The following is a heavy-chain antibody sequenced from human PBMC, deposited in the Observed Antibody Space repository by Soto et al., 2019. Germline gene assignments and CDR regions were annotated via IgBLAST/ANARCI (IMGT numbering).Heavy chain of an antibody. CDR1: GFTVSGKKY. J-gene: IGHJ3*02. Sequence: LRLSCAAFGFTVSGKKYVAWVRQAPGKGLEWVSALYDLDGTYYADSVKGRFTTSSDSSRTTVYLQMNDLRPDDTAVYSCATWHLREHAYDIWGQGTTVTVSS. CDR2: LYDLDGT. V-gene: IGHV3-53*01. CDR3: ATWHLREHAYDI. D-gene: IGHD3-10*01.